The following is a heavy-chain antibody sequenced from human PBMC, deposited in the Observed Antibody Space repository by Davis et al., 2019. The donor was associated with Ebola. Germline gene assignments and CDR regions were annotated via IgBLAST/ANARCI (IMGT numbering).Heavy chain of an antibody. J-gene: IGHJ4*02. Sequence: GESLKISCAASGFTFSDYYMSWIRQAPGKVLEWVSYISSSSSTIYYADSVKGRFTISRDNAKNSLYLQMNSLRDEDTAVYYCARDQGDSGYDGDYFDYWGQGTLVTVSS. D-gene: IGHD5-12*01. CDR3: ARDQGDSGYDGDYFDY. CDR1: GFTFSDYY. CDR2: ISSSSSTI. V-gene: IGHV3-11*04.